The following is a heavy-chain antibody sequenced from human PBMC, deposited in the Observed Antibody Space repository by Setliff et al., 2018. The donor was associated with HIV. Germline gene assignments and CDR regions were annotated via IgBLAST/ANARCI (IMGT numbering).Heavy chain of an antibody. V-gene: IGHV1-18*01. CDR2: ISAYSGNT. Sequence: GASVKVSCKASGYIFISYGISWVRQAPGQGLEWMGWISAYSGNTNYAQKVQGRVTMTTHTPTNTAYMELRSLRSDDTAVYYCARDPAPSSSASYFQHWGQGTPVTVSS. CDR3: ARDPAPSSSASYFQH. J-gene: IGHJ1*01. CDR1: GYIFISYG. D-gene: IGHD6-6*01.